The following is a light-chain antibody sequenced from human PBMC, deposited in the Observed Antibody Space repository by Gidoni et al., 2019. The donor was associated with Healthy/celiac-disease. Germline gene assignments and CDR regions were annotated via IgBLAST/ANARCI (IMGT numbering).Light chain of an antibody. CDR3: QQSYSTPLT. J-gene: IGKJ4*01. CDR2: AAS. V-gene: IGKV1-39*01. Sequence: DIQMTQSPSSLSASVGDRVTITCRASQSISSYLNWYQQKPGKAPKLLIYAASSLQSGVPSRFSGSGSGTDFTLTISNLQPEDFATYYCQQSYSTPLTFXGXTKVEIK. CDR1: QSISSY.